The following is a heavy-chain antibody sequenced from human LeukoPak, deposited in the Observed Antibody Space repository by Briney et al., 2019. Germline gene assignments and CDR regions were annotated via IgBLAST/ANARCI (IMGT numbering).Heavy chain of an antibody. CDR1: GGTFSSYA. V-gene: IGHV1-18*01. D-gene: IGHD2-2*01. Sequence: ASVKVSCKASGGTFSSYAISWVRQAPGQGLEWMGWISAYNGNTNYAQKLQGRVTMTTDTSTSTAYMELRSLRSDDTAVYYCARDMGGYCSSTSCYVPNFDYWGQGTLVTVSS. CDR3: ARDMGGYCSSTSCYVPNFDY. J-gene: IGHJ4*02. CDR2: ISAYNGNT.